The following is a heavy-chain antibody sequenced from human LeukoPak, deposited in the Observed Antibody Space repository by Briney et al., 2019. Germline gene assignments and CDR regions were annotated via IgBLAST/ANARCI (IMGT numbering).Heavy chain of an antibody. CDR3: ARTQHGEFDY. D-gene: IGHD7-27*01. Sequence: SETLSLTCTVSGGSISSSSYYWGWIRQPPGKGLEWIGSIYYSGSTYYNPSLKSRVTISVDTSKNQFSLKLSSVTAADTAVYYCARTQHGEFDYWGQGTLVTVSS. V-gene: IGHV4-39*07. CDR1: GGSISSSSYY. J-gene: IGHJ4*02. CDR2: IYYSGST.